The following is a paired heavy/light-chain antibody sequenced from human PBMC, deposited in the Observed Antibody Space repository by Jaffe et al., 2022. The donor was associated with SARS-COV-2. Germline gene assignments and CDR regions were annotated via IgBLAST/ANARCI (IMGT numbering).Heavy chain of an antibody. CDR1: GFTFSSYR. J-gene: IGHJ4*02. V-gene: IGHV3-48*04. CDR3: TRMAYSSDWYPDY. CDR2: ISGGSSTT. D-gene: IGHD6-19*01. Sequence: EVQLVESGGVLVQPGGSLRLSCAASGFTFSSYRMNWVRQAPGKGLEWVSSISGGSSTTYYADSVKGRFTISRDNAKGSVFLQMNSLRAEDTAVYYCTRMAYSSDWYPDYWGQGTLVTVSS.
Light chain of an antibody. Sequence: EIVMTQSPATLSVSPGERATLSCRATQSVSSNLAWYQQKPGQAPRLLIYGASTRATGIPARFSGSGSGTEFTLTISSLQSEDFAVYYCQQYNDWPRTFGQGTRVEIK. CDR1: QSVSSN. J-gene: IGKJ1*01. CDR2: GAS. CDR3: QQYNDWPRT. V-gene: IGKV3-15*01.